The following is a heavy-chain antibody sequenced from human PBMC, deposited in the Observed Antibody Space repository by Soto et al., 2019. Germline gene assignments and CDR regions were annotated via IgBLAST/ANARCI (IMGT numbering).Heavy chain of an antibody. Sequence: QITLKESGPTLVRPTQTLTLTCTFSGFSLSSSGVGVGWIRQPPGKALEWLALIYWDDDKRYSPSLKSRLTITKDTSKNPVVLTLTKLDTVDTATYYCARGGWTTYYSPFFDYWGQGTLVTVSS. J-gene: IGHJ4*02. V-gene: IGHV2-5*02. CDR3: ARGGWTTYYSPFFDY. D-gene: IGHD3-10*01. CDR1: GFSLSSSGVG. CDR2: IYWDDDK.